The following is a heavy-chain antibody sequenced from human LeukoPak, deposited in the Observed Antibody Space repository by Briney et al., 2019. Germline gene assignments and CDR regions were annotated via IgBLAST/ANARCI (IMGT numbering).Heavy chain of an antibody. J-gene: IGHJ4*02. CDR2: IGAYNGNT. CDR3: ARDPDSSGYIGFDY. CDR1: GYTFPSYG. Sequence: ASEKDSCKASGYTFPSYGLSWVRQAPGQALEWMGWIGAYNGNTNYAQKLQGRVTMTTDTSTSTAYMELRSLRSDDTAVYYCARDPDSSGYIGFDYWGQGTLVTVSS. D-gene: IGHD3-22*01. V-gene: IGHV1-18*01.